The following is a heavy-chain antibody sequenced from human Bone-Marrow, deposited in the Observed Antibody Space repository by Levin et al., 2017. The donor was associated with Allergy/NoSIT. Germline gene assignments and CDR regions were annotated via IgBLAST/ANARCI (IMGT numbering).Heavy chain of an antibody. CDR3: ARDQVWLGTAAGTKQAPDV. CDR2: INPNSGGT. CDR1: GYTFTGYY. D-gene: IGHD6-13*01. V-gene: IGHV1-2*02. J-gene: IGHJ6*02. Sequence: GESLKISCKASGYTFTGYYMHWVRQAPGQGLEWMGWINPNSGGTNYAQKFQGRVTMTRDTSISTAYMELSRLRSDDTAVYYCARDQVWLGTAAGTKQAPDVWGQGTTVTVSS.